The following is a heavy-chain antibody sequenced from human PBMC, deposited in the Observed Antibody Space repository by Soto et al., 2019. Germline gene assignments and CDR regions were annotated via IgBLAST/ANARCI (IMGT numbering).Heavy chain of an antibody. CDR1: GDSIKGYF. D-gene: IGHD6-6*01. V-gene: IGHV4-4*07. CDR3: ARGLPGYSSSSGAVFDF. CDR2: IYTTGST. Sequence: AETLSLTCTVSGDSIKGYFCIFIRHPACKGLEWIVRIYTTGSTNFNPSLKSRVSMSVDTSKNQFSLKLSSVTAADTAVYYCARGLPGYSSSSGAVFDFWGQGTLVTVSS. J-gene: IGHJ4*02.